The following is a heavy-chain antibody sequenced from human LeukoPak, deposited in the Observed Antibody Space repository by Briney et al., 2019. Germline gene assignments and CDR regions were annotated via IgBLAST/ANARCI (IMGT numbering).Heavy chain of an antibody. CDR3: ASSHYDSGSLLLFIY. CDR1: EFTFSTYW. CDR2: IKQDGSEK. J-gene: IGHJ4*02. V-gene: IGHV3-7*01. D-gene: IGHD3-10*01. Sequence: GGSLRLSCAASEFTFSTYWMSWVRQAPGKGLEWVADIKQDGSEKYYVDSVKGRFTISRDNAKNSLYLQMNSLTAEDTAVYYCASSHYDSGSLLLFIYWGQGTLVTVSS.